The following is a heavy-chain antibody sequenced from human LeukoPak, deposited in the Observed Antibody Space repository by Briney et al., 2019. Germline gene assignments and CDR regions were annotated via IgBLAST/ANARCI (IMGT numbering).Heavy chain of an antibody. Sequence: GASVKVSCKASGYTFTSYGISWVRQAPGQGLEWMGWISAYNGNTNYAQKLQGRVTMTTDTSTSTAYMELRSLRSDDTAVYYCARDCLIQSTFGELLLYGPDYWGQGTLVTVSS. J-gene: IGHJ4*02. D-gene: IGHD3-10*01. CDR2: ISAYNGNT. V-gene: IGHV1-18*01. CDR3: ARDCLIQSTFGELLLYGPDY. CDR1: GYTFTSYG.